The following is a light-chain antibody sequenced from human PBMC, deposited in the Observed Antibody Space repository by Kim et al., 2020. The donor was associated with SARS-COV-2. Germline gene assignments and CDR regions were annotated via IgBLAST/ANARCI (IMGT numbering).Light chain of an antibody. Sequence: ALVQTVWITCQGDIPTTCFPTRSQHRPGQAPRVFSYGKNTRPSAIPDRFSGSSSGDTASLTITGTHAGDEPDYTCNSRASKDNVLFGGGTQLTVL. J-gene: IGLJ2*01. CDR3: NSRASKDNVL. CDR1: IPTTCF. V-gene: IGLV3-19*01. CDR2: GKN.